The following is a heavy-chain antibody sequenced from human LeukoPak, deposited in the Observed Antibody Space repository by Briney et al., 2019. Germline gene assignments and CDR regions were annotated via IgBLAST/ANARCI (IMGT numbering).Heavy chain of an antibody. D-gene: IGHD1-26*01. J-gene: IGHJ3*02. CDR3: ARGGTAFDI. V-gene: IGHV4-30-2*01. CDR2: IYHSGST. CDR1: GGSISSGHSS. Sequence: SETLSLTCAVSGGSISSGHSSWHWFRQPPGKGLEWIGYIYHSGSTYYNPSLKSRVAISVDRSKNQFSLKLRSVTAADTALYYCARGGTAFDIWGQGTMVTVSS.